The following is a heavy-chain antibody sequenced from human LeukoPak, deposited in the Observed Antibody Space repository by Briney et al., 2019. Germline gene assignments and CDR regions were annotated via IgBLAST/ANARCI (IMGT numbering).Heavy chain of an antibody. CDR3: ARDNVLRSADAFDI. Sequence: ASVKVSCKASGYTFTSYGISWVRQAPGQGLEWMGRIIPILGIANYAQKFQGRVTITADKSTSTAYMELSSLRSEDTAVYYCARDNVLRSADAFDIWGQGTMVTVSS. J-gene: IGHJ3*02. CDR2: IIPILGIA. D-gene: IGHD3-3*01. V-gene: IGHV1-69*04. CDR1: GYTFTSYG.